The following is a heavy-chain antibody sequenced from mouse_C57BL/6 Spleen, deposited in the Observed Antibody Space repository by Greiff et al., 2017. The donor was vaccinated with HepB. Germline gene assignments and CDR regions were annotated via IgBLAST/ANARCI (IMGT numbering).Heavy chain of an antibody. CDR2: IDPSDSYT. V-gene: IGHV1-69*01. Sequence: QVQLQQPGAELVMPGASVKLSCKASGYTFTSYWMHWVKQRPGQGLEWIGEIDPSDSYTNYNQKFKGKSTLTVDKSSSTAYMQLSSLTSEDSAVYYCARAEYVYGGAYWGQGTLVTVSA. CDR1: GYTFTSYW. D-gene: IGHD2-2*01. J-gene: IGHJ3*01. CDR3: ARAEYVYGGAY.